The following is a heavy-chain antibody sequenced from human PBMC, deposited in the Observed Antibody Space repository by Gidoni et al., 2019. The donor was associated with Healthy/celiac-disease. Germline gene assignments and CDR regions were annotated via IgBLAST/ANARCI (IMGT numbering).Heavy chain of an antibody. V-gene: IGHV3-9*01. CDR3: AKDMSPYYGSGSYYT. D-gene: IGHD3-10*01. Sequence: EVQLVESGGGLVQPGRSLRLSCAASGFTFADYAMPWVRQAPGKGLEWVSGISWNSGSIGYADTVKGRFTISRDNAKNSLYLQMNSLRAEDTALYYCAKDMSPYYGSGSYYTGGQGTLVTVSS. J-gene: IGHJ4*02. CDR1: GFTFADYA. CDR2: ISWNSGSI.